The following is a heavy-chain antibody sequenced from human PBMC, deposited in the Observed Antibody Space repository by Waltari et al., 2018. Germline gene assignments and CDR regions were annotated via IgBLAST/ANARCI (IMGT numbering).Heavy chain of an antibody. CDR3: ARGIAVAGD. Sequence: VQLVQSGAEVKKPGASVKVSCKVSGYTLTELSMHWVRQAPGKGLEWVANIKQDGSEKYYVDSVKGRFTISRDNAKNSLYLQMNSLRAEDTAVYYCARGIAVAGDWGQGTLVTVSS. D-gene: IGHD6-19*01. CDR1: GYTLTELS. CDR2: IKQDGSEK. V-gene: IGHV3-7*04. J-gene: IGHJ4*02.